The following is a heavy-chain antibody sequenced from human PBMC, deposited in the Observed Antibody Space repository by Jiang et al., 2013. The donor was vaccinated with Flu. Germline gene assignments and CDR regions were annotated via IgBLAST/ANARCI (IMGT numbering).Heavy chain of an antibody. CDR3: ARKYSSSNYFDY. Sequence: VQPGRSLRLSCAASGFTFSGYGMHWVRQAPGKGLEWVAVISYDGANNYYADSVKGRFTISRDNSKNTLYLQMNSLRAEDTAVYYCARKYSSSNYFDYWGQGTLVTVSS. D-gene: IGHD6-19*01. CDR1: GFTFSGYG. V-gene: IGHV3-30*03. CDR2: ISYDGANN. J-gene: IGHJ4*02.